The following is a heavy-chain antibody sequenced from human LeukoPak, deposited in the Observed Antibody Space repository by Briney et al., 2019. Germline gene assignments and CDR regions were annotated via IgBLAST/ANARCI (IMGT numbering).Heavy chain of an antibody. CDR1: GYTFTSYD. V-gene: IGHV1-8*01. J-gene: IGHJ4*02. D-gene: IGHD2-2*01. CDR3: ARGYCSSTSCSEGDY. CDR2: INPNSGNT. Sequence: GASVKVSCKASGYTFTSYDINWVRQATGQELEWMGWINPNSGNTGYAQKFQGRVTMTRNTSISTAYMELSSLRSEDTAVYYCARGYCSSTSCSEGDYWGQGTLVTVSS.